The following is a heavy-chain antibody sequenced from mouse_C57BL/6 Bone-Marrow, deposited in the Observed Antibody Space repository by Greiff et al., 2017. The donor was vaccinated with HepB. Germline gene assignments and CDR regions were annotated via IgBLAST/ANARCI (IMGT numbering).Heavy chain of an antibody. V-gene: IGHV14-3*01. CDR1: GFNIKNTY. J-gene: IGHJ3*01. Sequence: EVQLVESVAELVRPGASVKLSCTASGFNIKNTYMHWVKQRPEQGLEWIGRIDPANGNTKYAPKFQGKATITADTSSNTAYLQLSSLTSEDTAIYYCARLFYYYGSSYPAWFAYWGQGTLVTVSA. D-gene: IGHD1-1*01. CDR3: ARLFYYYGSSYPAWFAY. CDR2: IDPANGNT.